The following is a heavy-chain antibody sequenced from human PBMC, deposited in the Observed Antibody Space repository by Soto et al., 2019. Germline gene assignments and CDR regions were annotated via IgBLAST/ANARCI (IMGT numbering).Heavy chain of an antibody. CDR1: GYTFSFFA. V-gene: IGHV1-3*01. CDR2: INAGNGHT. CDR3: ASADSNGVYGMDV. J-gene: IGHJ6*04. Sequence: ASVKVSCKASGYTFSFFAIHWVRRAPGQGLEWMGWINAGNGHTKYSRKFQGRVTIVRDTSASTAYMELSSLTSEDTAIYYCASADSNGVYGMDVWGKGTTVTGSS. D-gene: IGHD4-4*01.